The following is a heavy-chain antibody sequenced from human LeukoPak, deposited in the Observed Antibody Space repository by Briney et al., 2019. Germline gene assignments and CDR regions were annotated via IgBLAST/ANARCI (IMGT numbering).Heavy chain of an antibody. V-gene: IGHV3-7*01. CDR1: GFTFSSYW. D-gene: IGHD4-17*01. CDR3: ARESPSYGDPGDAFDI. CDR2: IKQDGSEK. J-gene: IGHJ3*02. Sequence: PGGSLRLSCAASGFTFSSYWMSWVRQAPGKGLEWVANIKQDGSEKYYVDSVKGRFTISRDNAKNSLYLQMDSLRAEDTAVYYCARESPSYGDPGDAFDIWGQGTMVTVSS.